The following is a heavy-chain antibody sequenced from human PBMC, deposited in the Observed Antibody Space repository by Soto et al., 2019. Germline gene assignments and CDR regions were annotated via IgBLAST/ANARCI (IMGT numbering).Heavy chain of an antibody. CDR2: ISYDGSNK. V-gene: IGHV3-30-3*01. D-gene: IGHD3-9*01. CDR1: GFTFSSYA. CDR3: ARYSWGGPFDWVPRRGMDV. J-gene: IGHJ6*02. Sequence: QVQLVESGGGVVQPGRSLRLSCAASGFTFSSYAMHWVRQAPGKGLEWVAVISYDGSNKYYADSVKGRFTISRDNSKNTLYLQMNSLRAEDTAVYYCARYSWGGPFDWVPRRGMDVWGQGTTVTVSS.